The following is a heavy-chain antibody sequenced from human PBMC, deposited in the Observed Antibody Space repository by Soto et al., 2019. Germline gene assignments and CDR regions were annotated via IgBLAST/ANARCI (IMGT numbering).Heavy chain of an antibody. V-gene: IGHV3-23*01. CDR3: ATSQARNGYDGRILDY. CDR2: ISAGGGT. J-gene: IGHJ4*02. Sequence: LRVSKVASGVTFSSPAMSGVRKAPGRGLEWVSGISAGGGTYYADSVKGRFTISRDNSKNTLYLHMNSLRAEDTAVYYCATSQARNGYDGRILDYWGQGTLVTVSS. D-gene: IGHD5-12*01. CDR1: GVTFSSPA.